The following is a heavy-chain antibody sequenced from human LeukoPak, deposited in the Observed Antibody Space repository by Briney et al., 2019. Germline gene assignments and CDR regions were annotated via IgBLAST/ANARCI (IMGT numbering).Heavy chain of an antibody. J-gene: IGHJ1*01. CDR2: ISVNNGGT. V-gene: IGHV1-18*01. CDR3: ATATQPRGYFLH. D-gene: IGHD2-2*01. Sequence: ASVKVSCKASGYTFTTYSLAWVRQAPGQSLEWMGWISVNNGGTNYAQSFQDRVTLTRDTSTNTAYLELRSLRSDNTAIIYCATATQPRGYFLHWGQGTLVTVSS. CDR1: GYTFTTYS.